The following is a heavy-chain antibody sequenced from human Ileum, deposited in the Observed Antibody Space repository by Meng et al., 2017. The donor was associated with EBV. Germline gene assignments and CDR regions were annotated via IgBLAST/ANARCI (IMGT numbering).Heavy chain of an antibody. CDR2: INHSGST. Sequence: QVKLQQLGAVLLKPCGNLSLTCADYGWAFSGYYWSWIRQPPGKGLEWIGAINHSGSTNYNPYLKSRVTISVDTSKNQFSLKLSSVTAADTAVYYCARGRGYGDYGSLYWGQGTLVTVSS. CDR3: ARGRGYGDYGSLY. CDR1: GWAFSGYY. V-gene: IGHV4-34*01. D-gene: IGHD4-17*01. J-gene: IGHJ4*02.